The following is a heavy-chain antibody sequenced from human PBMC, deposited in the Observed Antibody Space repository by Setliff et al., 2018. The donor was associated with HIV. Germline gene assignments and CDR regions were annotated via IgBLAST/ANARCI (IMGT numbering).Heavy chain of an antibody. V-gene: IGHV3-21*01. J-gene: IGHJ4*02. CDR2: ISSSSSYI. D-gene: IGHD3-9*01. Sequence: PGGSLRLSCAGSGFTFSSYSMNWVRQAPGKGLEWVSSISSSSSYIYYADSVKGRFTISRDNAKNSLYLQMNSLRAEDTAVYYCAKNDILTGYYKGVDYWGQGTLVTVSS. CDR3: AKNDILTGYYKGVDY. CDR1: GFTFSSYS.